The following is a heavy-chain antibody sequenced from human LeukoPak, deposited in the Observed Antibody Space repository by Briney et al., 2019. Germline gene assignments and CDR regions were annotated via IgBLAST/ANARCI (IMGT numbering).Heavy chain of an antibody. CDR3: AKAPGYGDYYFDY. V-gene: IGHV3-30*02. J-gene: IGHJ4*02. D-gene: IGHD4-17*01. CDR1: GFTFSSYG. CDR2: IRYDGSNK. Sequence: GGSLRLSCAASGFTFSSYGMHWVRQAPGKGLEWVAFIRYDGSNKYYADSVKGRFTISRHNYKNTLYLKIHSLKAEDTAVYYCAKAPGYGDYYFDYWGQGTLVTVSS.